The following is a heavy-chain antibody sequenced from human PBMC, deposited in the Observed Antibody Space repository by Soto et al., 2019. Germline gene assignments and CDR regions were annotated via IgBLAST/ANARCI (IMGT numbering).Heavy chain of an antibody. CDR1: AGSISSSNW. J-gene: IGHJ6*02. CDR3: ARTSYYDSSGYYNMDV. Sequence: QVQLQEAGPGLVKPSGTLSLTCAVSAGSISSSNWWTWVRQSPGKGLEWIGAIHHSGSTNYNPSLNSRVTISVDKSKNQFSLKLTSVTAAYTADYYCARTSYYDSSGYYNMDVWGQGTTVTVSS. V-gene: IGHV4-4*02. CDR2: IHHSGST. D-gene: IGHD3-22*01.